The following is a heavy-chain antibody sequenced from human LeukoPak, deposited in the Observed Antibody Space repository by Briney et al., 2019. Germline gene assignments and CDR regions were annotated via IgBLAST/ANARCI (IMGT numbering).Heavy chain of an antibody. D-gene: IGHD2-15*01. CDR1: GVSISSYY. Sequence: SETLSLTCTVSGVSISSYYWSWIRQPPGKGLEWIGYIYYSGSTSYNPSLKSRVTISLDTSKNQFSLKLSSVTAADTAFYYCARYIVSYPHDAFDIWGQGTMVTVSS. CDR3: ARYIVSYPHDAFDI. J-gene: IGHJ3*02. CDR2: IYYSGST. V-gene: IGHV4-59*01.